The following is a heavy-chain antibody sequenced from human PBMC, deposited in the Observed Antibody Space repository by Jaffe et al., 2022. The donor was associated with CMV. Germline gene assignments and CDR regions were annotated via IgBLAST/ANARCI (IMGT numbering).Heavy chain of an antibody. D-gene: IGHD6-19*01. J-gene: IGHJ6*02. CDR2: ISGSGGST. V-gene: IGHV3-23*01. Sequence: EVQLLESGGGLVQPGGSLRLSCAASGFTFSSYAMSWVRQAPGKGLEWVSAISGSGGSTYYADSVKGRFTISRDNSKNTLYLQMNSLRAEDTAVYYCAKSLVGSSGWYSDYYYGMDVWGQGTTVTVSS. CDR1: GFTFSSYA. CDR3: AKSLVGSSGWYSDYYYGMDV.